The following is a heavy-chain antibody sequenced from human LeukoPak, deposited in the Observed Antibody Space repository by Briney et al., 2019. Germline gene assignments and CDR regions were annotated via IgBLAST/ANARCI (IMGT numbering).Heavy chain of an antibody. CDR2: ISSSSSTI. J-gene: IGHJ4*02. V-gene: IGHV3-48*01. D-gene: IGHD4-11*01. Sequence: GGSLRLSCAASGFTFSSYSMNWVRQAPGKGLEWVSYISSSSSTIYYADSVKGRFTISRDNAKNSLYLQMNSLRAEDTAVYYCAIPAGHEDYSNYQQSFDYWGQGTLVTVSS. CDR3: AIPAGHEDYSNYQQSFDY. CDR1: GFTFSSYS.